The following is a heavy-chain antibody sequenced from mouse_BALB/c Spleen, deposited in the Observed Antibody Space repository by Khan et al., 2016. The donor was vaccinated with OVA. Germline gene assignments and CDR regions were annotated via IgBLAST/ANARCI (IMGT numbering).Heavy chain of an antibody. J-gene: IGHJ4*01. CDR3: TISNYPYYVMDY. D-gene: IGHD2-5*01. V-gene: IGHV1-53*01. CDR1: GYTFTSYW. Sequence: QVQLQQPGAELVKPGASVKLSCKASGYTFTSYWMHWVKLRPGQGFEWIGDINPTNGDTNYNEKFKSKATLTVDKSSTTAYMQLSSLTSEDSAVYYCTISNYPYYVMDYWDQGTSVTVSS. CDR2: INPTNGDT.